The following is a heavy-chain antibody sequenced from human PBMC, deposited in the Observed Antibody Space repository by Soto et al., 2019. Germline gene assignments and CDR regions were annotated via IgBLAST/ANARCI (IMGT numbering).Heavy chain of an antibody. D-gene: IGHD6-13*01. CDR3: ARSDAGYHAFDI. J-gene: IGHJ3*02. CDR1: GGSISSYY. Sequence: SETLSLTCTVSGGSISSYYCSWIRQPPGKGLEWIGYIYYSGSTNYNPSLKSRVTISVDTSKNQFSLKLSSVTAADTAVYYCARSDAGYHAFDIWGQGTMVTVSS. CDR2: IYYSGST. V-gene: IGHV4-59*01.